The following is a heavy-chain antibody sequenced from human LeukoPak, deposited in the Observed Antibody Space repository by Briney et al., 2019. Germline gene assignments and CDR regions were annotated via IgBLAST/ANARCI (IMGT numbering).Heavy chain of an antibody. V-gene: IGHV4-39*07. CDR2: IYYSGST. D-gene: IGHD3-10*01. Sequence: SETLSLTCTVSGGSISSSSYYWGWIRQPPGKGLEWIGSIYYSGSTYYNPSLKSRVTISVDTSKNQFSLKLSSVTAADTAVYYCVRIRGFGADYYYYYMDVWGKGSTVTVSS. CDR3: VRIRGFGADYYYYYMDV. J-gene: IGHJ6*03. CDR1: GGSISSSSYY.